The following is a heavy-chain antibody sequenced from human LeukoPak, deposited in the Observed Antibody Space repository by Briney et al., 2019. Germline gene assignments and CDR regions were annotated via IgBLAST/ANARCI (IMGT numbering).Heavy chain of an antibody. CDR3: AKDRPSGRAYFDY. CDR1: GFSFSTYA. D-gene: IGHD1-1*01. J-gene: IGHJ4*02. Sequence: AGGSLRLSCAASGFSFSTYAMSWVRQAPGKGLEWVSAISGSGGSTYYADSVKGRFTTSRDNSKNTLYLQMNSLRAEDTAVYYCAKDRPSGRAYFDYWGQGTLVTVSS. CDR2: ISGSGGST. V-gene: IGHV3-23*01.